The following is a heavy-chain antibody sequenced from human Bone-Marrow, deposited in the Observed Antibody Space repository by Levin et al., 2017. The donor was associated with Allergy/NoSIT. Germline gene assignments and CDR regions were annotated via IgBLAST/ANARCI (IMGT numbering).Heavy chain of an antibody. CDR1: GFTFNIYS. J-gene: IGHJ4*02. CDR2: IRASGVGT. D-gene: IGHD6-19*01. V-gene: IGHV3-23*01. CDR3: ARVAPRQRGSGWYGWDDY. Sequence: GGSLRLSCAASGFTFNIYSMTWVRQAPGKGLEWVSTIRASGVGTHYADSVEGRFTISRDNYRNTLFLQMNSLTAEDTAVYFCARVAPRQRGSGWYGWDDYWGQGTLVSVSS.